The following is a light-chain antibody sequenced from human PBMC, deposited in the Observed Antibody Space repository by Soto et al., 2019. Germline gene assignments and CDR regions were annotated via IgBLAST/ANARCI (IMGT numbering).Light chain of an antibody. J-gene: IGLJ1*01. V-gene: IGLV2-14*01. CDR2: EVS. CDR1: SSDVGGYKY. CDR3: SSYTSTNTQV. Sequence: QSALTQPASVSGSPGQSISISCTGTSSDVGGYKYVSWYQRHPGKAPKLLIYEVSNRPSGVSNRFSGSKSGNTASVTISGLQAEDEADYYCSSYTSTNTQVFGTGTKVTVL.